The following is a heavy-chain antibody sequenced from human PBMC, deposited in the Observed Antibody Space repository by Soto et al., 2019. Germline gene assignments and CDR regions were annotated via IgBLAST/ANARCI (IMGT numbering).Heavy chain of an antibody. CDR3: VRQGIDYLHGLVDV. Sequence: QVQLQQSGPRLVKPSETLSLTCTVSSGPDRSHNWGWIRQPPGRGLEWIGYVYYTGDTAYNPSLRXXVXXSADTSTNDISLTLSSVTAADPAVYYCVRQGIDYLHGLVDVWGQGTTVSVSS. J-gene: IGHJ6*02. D-gene: IGHD4-17*01. CDR2: VYYTGDT. CDR1: SGPDRSHN. V-gene: IGHV4-59*08.